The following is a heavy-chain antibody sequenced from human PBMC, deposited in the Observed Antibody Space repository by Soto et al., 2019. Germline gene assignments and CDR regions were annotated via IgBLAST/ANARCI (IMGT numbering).Heavy chain of an antibody. D-gene: IGHD3-22*01. V-gene: IGHV4-59*01. Sequence: PSENLSLTCPVSGGSINSYYWGWIPPPPGKGLEWIGYIFYSGSTNYNPSLKSRVTISVDTSKNQFSLKLSSVTAADTAVYYCARLGHVYYYDSSGYREYFQHWGQGTLVTVSS. J-gene: IGHJ1*01. CDR2: IFYSGST. CDR1: GGSINSYY. CDR3: ARLGHVYYYDSSGYREYFQH.